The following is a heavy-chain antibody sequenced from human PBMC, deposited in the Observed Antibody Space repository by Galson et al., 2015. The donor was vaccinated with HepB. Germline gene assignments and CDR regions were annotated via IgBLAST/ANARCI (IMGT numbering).Heavy chain of an antibody. Sequence: PALVKPTQTLTLTCTFSGFSLSTSGVGVGWVRQPPGKALEWLALIYWNDDKRYSPSLKSRLTITKDTSKNQVVLTMTNMDPVDTATYYCAHRRAHYDFWSGYYRGGDFDYWGQGTLVTVSS. CDR2: IYWNDDK. D-gene: IGHD3-3*01. J-gene: IGHJ4*02. V-gene: IGHV2-5*01. CDR1: GFSLSTSGVG. CDR3: AHRRAHYDFWSGYYRGGDFDY.